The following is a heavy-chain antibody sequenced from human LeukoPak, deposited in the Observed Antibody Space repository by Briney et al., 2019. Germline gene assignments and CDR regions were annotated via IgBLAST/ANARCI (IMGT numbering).Heavy chain of an antibody. Sequence: GRSLRLSCAASGFTFSSYAMHWVRQAPGKGLEWVVVISYDGSNKYYADSVKGRFTISRDNSKNTLYLQMNSLRAEDTAVYYCASDPNSSGWFDYWGQGTLVTVSS. D-gene: IGHD6-19*01. CDR1: GFTFSSYA. CDR2: ISYDGSNK. J-gene: IGHJ4*02. V-gene: IGHV3-30-3*01. CDR3: ASDPNSSGWFDY.